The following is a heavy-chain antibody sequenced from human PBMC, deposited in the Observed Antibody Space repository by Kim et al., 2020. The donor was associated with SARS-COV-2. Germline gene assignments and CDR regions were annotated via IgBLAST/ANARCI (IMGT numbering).Heavy chain of an antibody. V-gene: IGHV3-21*01. CDR1: GFTFSSYS. Sequence: GGSLRLSCAASGFTFSSYSMNWVRQAPGKGLEWVSSISSSSSYIYYADSVKGRFTISRDNAKNSLYLQMNSLRAEDTAVYYCASTLSGIAAAGFDYWGQGTLVTVSS. CDR3: ASTLSGIAAAGFDY. CDR2: ISSSSSYI. J-gene: IGHJ4*02. D-gene: IGHD6-13*01.